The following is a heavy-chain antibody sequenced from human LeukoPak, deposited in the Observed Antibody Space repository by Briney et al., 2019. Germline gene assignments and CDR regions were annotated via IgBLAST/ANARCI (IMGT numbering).Heavy chain of an antibody. CDR3: ARVYSSSWLYYFDY. Sequence: SGTLSLTCTVSGGSVSSGRYYWSWLRQPPGRGLEWLGYIYYSGSTTYNPSLKSRVTISVDTSKNQFSLNLSSVTAADTAVYYCARVYSSSWLYYFDYWGQGTLVTVSS. D-gene: IGHD6-13*01. V-gene: IGHV4-61*01. J-gene: IGHJ4*02. CDR1: GGSVSSGRYY. CDR2: IYYSGST.